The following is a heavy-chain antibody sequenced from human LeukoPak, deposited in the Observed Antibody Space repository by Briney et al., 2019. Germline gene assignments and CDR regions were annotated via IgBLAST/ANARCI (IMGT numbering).Heavy chain of an antibody. CDR3: ARTTPTYYYYYYYMDV. CDR2: IYVSGTT. CDR1: GGSFTSYY. J-gene: IGHJ6*03. V-gene: IGHV4-4*07. D-gene: IGHD4-17*01. Sequence: SETLSLTCTVSGGSFTSYYWSWIRQAAGKGLEWIGRIYVSGTTNYNPSLRSRITMSLHTSKNQLSLALTSVAAADTAVYYCARTTPTYYYYYYYMDVWGKGTTVTVSS.